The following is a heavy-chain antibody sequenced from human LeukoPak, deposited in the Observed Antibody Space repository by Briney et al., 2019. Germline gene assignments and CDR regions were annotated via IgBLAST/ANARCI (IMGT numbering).Heavy chain of an antibody. CDR1: GFTFSSYS. Sequence: GGSLDFSLQALGFTFSSYSRNWVGQAPGKGLDWFSSISSSSSYIYYADSVKGRFTISRDNSKNTLYLQMNSLRAEDTAVYYCARGIQRPQYFDYWGQGALVTVSS. D-gene: IGHD5-18*01. V-gene: IGHV3-21*04. J-gene: IGHJ4*02. CDR3: ARGIQRPQYFDY. CDR2: ISSSSSYI.